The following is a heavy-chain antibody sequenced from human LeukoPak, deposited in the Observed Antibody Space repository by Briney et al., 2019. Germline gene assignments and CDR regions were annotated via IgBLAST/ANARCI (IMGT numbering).Heavy chain of an antibody. D-gene: IGHD6-13*01. CDR1: GVSIISIDYH. CDR2: INHSGST. V-gene: IGHV4-39*07. CDR3: ARGRGSSWYGGTYFDY. J-gene: IGHJ4*02. Sequence: KASETLSLTCTVSGVSIISIDYHWGWVRRPPGKGLEWIGEINHSGSTNYNPSLKSRVTISVDTSKNQFSLKLSSVTAADTAVYYCARGRGSSWYGGTYFDYWGQGTLVTVSS.